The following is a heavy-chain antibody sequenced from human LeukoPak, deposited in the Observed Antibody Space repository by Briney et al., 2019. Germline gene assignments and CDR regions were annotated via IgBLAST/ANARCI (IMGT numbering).Heavy chain of an antibody. CDR2: INHSGST. CDR1: GGSFSGYY. Sequence: KPSETLSLTCAVYGGSFSGYYWSWIRQPPGKGLEWIGEINHSGSTNYNPSLKSRVTISVDTSKNQFSLKLSSVTAADTAVYHCARGSYYDYVWGSYRPMDYFDYWGQGTLVTVSS. CDR3: ARGSYYDYVWGSYRPMDYFDY. J-gene: IGHJ4*02. D-gene: IGHD3-16*02. V-gene: IGHV4-34*01.